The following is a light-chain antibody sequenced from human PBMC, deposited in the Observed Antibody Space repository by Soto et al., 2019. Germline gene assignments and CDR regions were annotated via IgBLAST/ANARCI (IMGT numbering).Light chain of an antibody. Sequence: EIVLTQSPATLSVSPGERATLSCRASQSVGNNFAWYQQKPGQAPRLLIFATSTRATGVPARFSGSGSGTEFTLTIGSLQSEDFAVYYCQEYGVWPLTFGGGAKVEIE. V-gene: IGKV3-15*01. CDR3: QEYGVWPLT. CDR1: QSVGNN. CDR2: ATS. J-gene: IGKJ4*01.